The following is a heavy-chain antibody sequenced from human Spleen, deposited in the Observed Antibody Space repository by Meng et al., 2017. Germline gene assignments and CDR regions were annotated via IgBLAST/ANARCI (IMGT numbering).Heavy chain of an antibody. CDR1: GGAISGYY. CDR2: INQSGSA. CDR3: AKTMLRGVVYFQH. Sequence: VQLSPGGAGLLKPPEPLSLTCAVYGGAISGYYWSWIRQPPGKGLEWIGEINQSGSASYNPSLKSRVTISVDTSKNQFSLKLTSVTAADTAVYYCAKTMLRGVVYFQHWGQGTLVTVSS. D-gene: IGHD3-10*01. J-gene: IGHJ1*01. V-gene: IGHV4-34*01.